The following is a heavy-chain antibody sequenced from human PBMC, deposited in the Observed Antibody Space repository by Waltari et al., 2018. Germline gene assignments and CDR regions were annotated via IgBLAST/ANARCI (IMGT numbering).Heavy chain of an antibody. J-gene: IGHJ4*02. CDR3: ARGYYGGSYFDY. CDR1: GGSISSHY. D-gene: IGHD3-22*01. CDR2: IYYSGST. Sequence: QVQLQESGPGLVKPSETLSLTCTVSGGSISSHYWSWIRQPPGKGLEWIGYIYYSGSTNYNPSLKRRVTISVDTSKNQFSLKLSSVTAADTAVYYCARGYYGGSYFDYWGQGTLVTVSS. V-gene: IGHV4-59*11.